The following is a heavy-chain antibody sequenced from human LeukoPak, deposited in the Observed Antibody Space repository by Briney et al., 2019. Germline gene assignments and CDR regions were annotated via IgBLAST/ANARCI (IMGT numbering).Heavy chain of an antibody. J-gene: IGHJ4*02. D-gene: IGHD1-26*01. CDR2: IRYDGSNK. V-gene: IGHV3-30*02. CDR1: GFTFSSYG. Sequence: GGSLRLSCAASGFTFSSYGMHWVRQAPGKGLEWVAFIRYDGSNKYYADSVKGRFTISRDNSKNTLHLQMNSLRAEDTAVYYCVRSVSGRYGLFDCWGQGTLVTVSS. CDR3: VRSVSGRYGLFDC.